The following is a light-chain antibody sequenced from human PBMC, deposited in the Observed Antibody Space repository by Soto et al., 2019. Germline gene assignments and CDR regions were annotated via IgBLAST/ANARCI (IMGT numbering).Light chain of an antibody. V-gene: IGLV1-44*01. CDR3: AAWDDSLNGYV. J-gene: IGLJ1*01. CDR1: TSNIGSNT. CDR2: NNN. Sequence: QSVLTQPPSASGTPGQGVPISCSGITSNIGSNTVNWYQQLPGTAPKLLIYNNNQRPSGVPDRFSGSKSGTSASLAISGLQSEDEADYYCAAWDDSLNGYVFGTGTKLTVL.